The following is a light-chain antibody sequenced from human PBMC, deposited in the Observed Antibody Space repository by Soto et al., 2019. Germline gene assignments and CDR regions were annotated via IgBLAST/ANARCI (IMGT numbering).Light chain of an antibody. V-gene: IGKV1-39*01. J-gene: IGKJ2*01. Sequence: DIQMTQSPSSLSASVGDRVAITCRASQNIRNYLNWYQQKPGKAPKVLIYGAASLQSGVPSRFSGSGSGTNFTLTISSLQPDDFATYYCQQYNSYSTFGQGTKLEIK. CDR3: QQYNSYST. CDR2: GAA. CDR1: QNIRNY.